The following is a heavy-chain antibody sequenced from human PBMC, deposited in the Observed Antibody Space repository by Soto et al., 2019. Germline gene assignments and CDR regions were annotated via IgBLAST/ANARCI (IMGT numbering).Heavy chain of an antibody. J-gene: IGHJ4*02. CDR3: ANTRGGYFDY. V-gene: IGHV3-74*01. CDR2: INSEGKST. CDR1: GFTFSSYW. D-gene: IGHD2-15*01. Sequence: GGSLRLSCAASGFTFSSYWMHWVRQAPGKGLVWVSRINSEGKSTSYADTVKGRFTISRDNAKNTLYLQMNSLRAEDTAVYYCANTRGGYFDYWGQGTLVTVSS.